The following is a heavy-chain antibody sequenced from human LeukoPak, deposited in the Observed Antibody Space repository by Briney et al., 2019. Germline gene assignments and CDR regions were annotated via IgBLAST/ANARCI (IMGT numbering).Heavy chain of an antibody. J-gene: IGHJ3*02. D-gene: IGHD5-24*01. V-gene: IGHV3-53*01. CDR3: ARDLDGYNYQAFDI. CDR1: GFTVSSNY. Sequence: GGSLRLSCAASGFTVSSNYMTWVRQAPGKGLKWVSHIYSGGSTFYADSVKGRFTISRDNSKNTLYLQMNSLRAEDTAVYYCARDLDGYNYQAFDIWGQGTMVTVSS. CDR2: IYSGGST.